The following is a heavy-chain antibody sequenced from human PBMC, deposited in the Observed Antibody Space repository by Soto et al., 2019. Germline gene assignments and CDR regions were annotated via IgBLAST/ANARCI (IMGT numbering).Heavy chain of an antibody. CDR1: GFTFSSDA. V-gene: IGHV3-23*01. J-gene: IGHJ4*02. Sequence: PGGSLRLSCAATGFTFSSDAMNWVRQTPGKGLEWVSGISGSGDNTYYADSVKGRFTISRDNSKNTLFLQVNSLRVEDTALYYCAKSRRSGFEAPWDYWGQGTQVTVSS. CDR3: AKSRRSGFEAPWDY. D-gene: IGHD5-12*01. CDR2: ISGSGDNT.